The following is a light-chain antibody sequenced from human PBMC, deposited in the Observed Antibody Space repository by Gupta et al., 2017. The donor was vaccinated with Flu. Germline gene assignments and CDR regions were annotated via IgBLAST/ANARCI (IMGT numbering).Light chain of an antibody. CDR3: LLSYSGARPYWV. V-gene: IGLV7-46*01. CDR1: TGAVTSGHY. CDR2: DTS. J-gene: IGLJ3*02. Sequence: QAVVTQEPSLPVSPGGTVTLTCGSSTGAVTSGHYPYWFQQKPGQAPRTLIYDTSNKHSWTPARFSGSLLGGKAALTLSGAQPEDEAEYYCLLSYSGARPYWVFGGGTKLTVL.